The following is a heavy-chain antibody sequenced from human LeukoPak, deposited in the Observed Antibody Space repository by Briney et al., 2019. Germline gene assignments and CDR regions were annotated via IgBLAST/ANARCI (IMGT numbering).Heavy chain of an antibody. CDR1: GYTFTTYW. CDR3: ARQTTRWHSHDP. CDR2: IQPGDCSI. D-gene: IGHD1/OR15-1a*01. J-gene: IGHJ5*02. V-gene: IGHV5-51*01. Sequence: PGGSLTLSCKGSGYTFTTYWIGGVRQTPGKGLEGMGVIQPGDCSIKYSRSFQGRVTISVDKSISTAYLQWSSLKTSDTAMYYCARQTTRWHSHDPWGQGTLVTVSS.